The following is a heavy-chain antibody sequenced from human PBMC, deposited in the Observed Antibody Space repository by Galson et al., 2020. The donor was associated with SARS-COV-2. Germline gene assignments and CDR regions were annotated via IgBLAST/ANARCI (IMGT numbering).Heavy chain of an antibody. CDR2: IWYDGSNK. CDR3: ARELLPLYGMDV. CDR1: GFTFSSYG. V-gene: IGHV3-33*01. Sequence: GESLKISCAASGFTFSSYGMHWVRQAPGKGLEWVAVIWYDGSNKYYADSVKGRFTISRDNSKNTLYLQMNSLRAEDTAVYYCARELLPLYGMDVWGQWTTVTVSS. J-gene: IGHJ6*02. D-gene: IGHD3-22*01.